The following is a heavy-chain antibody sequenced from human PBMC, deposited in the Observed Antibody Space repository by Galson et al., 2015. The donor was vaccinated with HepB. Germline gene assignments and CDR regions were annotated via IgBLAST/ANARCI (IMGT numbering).Heavy chain of an antibody. V-gene: IGHV1-18*01. J-gene: IGHJ2*01. CDR3: ARHHKRGLSGLYGDYGWYFDL. D-gene: IGHD4-17*01. Sequence: SVKVSCKASGYTFTSYGISWVRQAPGQGLEWMGWISAYNGNTNYAQKLQGRVTMTTDTSTSTAYMELRSLRSDDTAVYYCARHHKRGLSGLYGDYGWYFDLWGRGTLVTVSS. CDR2: ISAYNGNT. CDR1: GYTFTSYG.